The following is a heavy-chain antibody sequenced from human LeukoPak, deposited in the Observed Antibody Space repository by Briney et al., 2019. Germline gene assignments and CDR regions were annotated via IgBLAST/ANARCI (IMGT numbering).Heavy chain of an antibody. CDR3: ARDGRVGSSWYYYYYMDV. CDR1: GGTFSSYA. CDR2: IIPIFGTA. Sequence: SVKVSCKASGGTFSSYAISWVRHAPGQGLEWMGRIIPIFGTANYAQKFQGRVTITTDESTSTAYMELSSLRSEDTAVYYCARDGRVGSSWYYYYYMDVLGKGTTVTVSS. J-gene: IGHJ6*03. V-gene: IGHV1-69*05. D-gene: IGHD6-13*01.